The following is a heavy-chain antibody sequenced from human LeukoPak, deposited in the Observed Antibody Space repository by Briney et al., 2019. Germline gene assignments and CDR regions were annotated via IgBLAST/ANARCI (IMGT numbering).Heavy chain of an antibody. J-gene: IGHJ6*01. CDR3: ARVGVPYYYFGRDV. V-gene: IGHV3-30-3*01. CDR1: GFTFSSYA. CDR2: IPYDGSNK. Sequence: PGGSLRLSCAASGFTFSSYAMHWVRQAPGKGLGWVAVIPYDGSNKYYADSVKGRFTISRDKSKNTLYLQVNSLRAEDTAVYYCARVGVPYYYFGRDVGGEGTSVSVS.